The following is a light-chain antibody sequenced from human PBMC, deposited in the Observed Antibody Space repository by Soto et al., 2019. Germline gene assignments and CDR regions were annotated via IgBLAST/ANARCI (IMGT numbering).Light chain of an antibody. V-gene: IGLV1-40*01. J-gene: IGLJ2*01. CDR2: GDS. Sequence: QAVVTQPPSVSGAPGQRVTISCTGSSSNIGAGYDVHWYQQIPGTAPKLLIYGDSNRPSGVPDRFSGSKSGTSASLAITGLQADDEAEYYCQSYDSSLSVVFGGGTKLTVL. CDR3: QSYDSSLSVV. CDR1: SSNIGAGYD.